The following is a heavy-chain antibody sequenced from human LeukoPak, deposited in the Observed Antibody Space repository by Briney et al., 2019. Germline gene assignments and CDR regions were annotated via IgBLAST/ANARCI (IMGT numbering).Heavy chain of an antibody. CDR1: GFTFNSYP. Sequence: PGGSLRLSCAASGFTFNSYPMDWVRQAPGKGLEWVSSISSSSSYIYYADSVKGRFTISRDNAKNSLYLQMNSLRAEDTAVYYCASKAKDYYGMDVWGQGTTVTVSS. V-gene: IGHV3-21*01. CDR2: ISSSSSYI. CDR3: ASKAKDYYGMDV. J-gene: IGHJ6*02.